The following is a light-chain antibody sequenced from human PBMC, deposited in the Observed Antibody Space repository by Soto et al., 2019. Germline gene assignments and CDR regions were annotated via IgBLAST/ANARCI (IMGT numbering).Light chain of an antibody. Sequence: QSVLTQPPSASGSPGQSVTISCSGTSSDVGAYDYVSWYQQHPGKAPKVIIYEVTKRPSGVPDRFSGSRSGNTASLTVSGLQTEDEAVYHRSSFAGNTNLIFGGGTKLTVL. CDR2: EVT. J-gene: IGLJ2*01. V-gene: IGLV2-8*01. CDR1: SSDVGAYDY. CDR3: SSFAGNTNLI.